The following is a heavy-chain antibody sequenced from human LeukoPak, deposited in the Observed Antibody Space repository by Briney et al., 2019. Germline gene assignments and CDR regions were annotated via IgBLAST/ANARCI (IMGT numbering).Heavy chain of an antibody. CDR1: GFTFNTYG. D-gene: IGHD6-19*01. Sequence: GGSLRLSCATSGFTFNTYGMHWVRQAPGKGLEWVAFIRHDGTEKYYADSVKGRFTISRDNSKSTLYLQMNSLRAEDTAVYYCAKLPGVAALSLKWLVMYYWGQGTLVTVSS. J-gene: IGHJ4*02. V-gene: IGHV3-30*02. CDR3: AKLPGVAALSLKWLVMYY. CDR2: IRHDGTEK.